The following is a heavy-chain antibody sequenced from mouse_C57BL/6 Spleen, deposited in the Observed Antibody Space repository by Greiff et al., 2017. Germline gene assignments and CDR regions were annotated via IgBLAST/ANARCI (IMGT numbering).Heavy chain of an antibody. V-gene: IGHV2-2*01. CDR1: GFSLTSYG. CDR2: ICSGGST. J-gene: IGHJ2*01. Sequence: QVQLKESGPGLVQPSQSLSITCTVSGFSLTSYGVHWVRQSPGKGLEWLGVICSGGSTDYNAAFISRLSISKDNSKSHVFFKMNSLQADDTAIYYCARERDLLLFDYWGQGTTLTVSS. D-gene: IGHD1-1*01. CDR3: ARERDLLLFDY.